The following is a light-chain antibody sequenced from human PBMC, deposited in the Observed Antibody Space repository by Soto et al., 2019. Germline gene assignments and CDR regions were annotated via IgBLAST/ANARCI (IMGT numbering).Light chain of an antibody. CDR3: QEYKSAPFT. CDR1: QGINSN. J-gene: IGKJ3*01. Sequence: DIQMTQSPSFLSAFVGDRVTITCRASQGINSNLAWFQQKPGEVPSLLIYAASTLQPGVPSRFSGSGSGTDFTLTISSLQPEDVATYYCQEYKSAPFTFGPGTKMDLK. CDR2: AAS. V-gene: IGKV1-27*01.